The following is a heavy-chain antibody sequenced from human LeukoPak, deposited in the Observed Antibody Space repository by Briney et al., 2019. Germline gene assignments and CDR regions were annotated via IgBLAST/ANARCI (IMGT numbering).Heavy chain of an antibody. V-gene: IGHV3-30*03. Sequence: RVLRLSCAASGFTFSSYGMHWVRQAPGKGLEWVAVISYDGSNKYYADSVKGRFTISRDNSKNTLYLQMNCLRAEDTAVYYCARDLGYCTNGVCHTRFDYWGQGTLVAVSS. CDR1: GFTFSSYG. CDR2: ISYDGSNK. CDR3: ARDLGYCTNGVCHTRFDY. D-gene: IGHD2-8*01. J-gene: IGHJ4*02.